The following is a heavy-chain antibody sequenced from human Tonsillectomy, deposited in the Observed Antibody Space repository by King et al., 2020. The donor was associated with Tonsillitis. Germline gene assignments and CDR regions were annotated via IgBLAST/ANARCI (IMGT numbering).Heavy chain of an antibody. V-gene: IGHV3-30*18. Sequence: QLVQSGGGVVQPGRSLRLSCAASGFTFSSYGMHWVRQAPGKGLEWVAVISYDGSNKYYADSVKGRFTISRDNSKNTLYVQMNSLRAEDTAVYYCAKGIWKLPRYTLLIEAFDIWGQGTMVTVSS. CDR1: GFTFSSYG. CDR2: ISYDGSNK. D-gene: IGHD2-15*01. J-gene: IGHJ3*02. CDR3: AKGIWKLPRYTLLIEAFDI.